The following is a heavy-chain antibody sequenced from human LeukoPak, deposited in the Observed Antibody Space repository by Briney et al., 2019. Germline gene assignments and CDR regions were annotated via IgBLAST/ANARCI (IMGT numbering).Heavy chain of an antibody. CDR1: GYTLTGYY. CDR2: INPNSGDT. D-gene: IGHD2-21*02. Sequence: ASVTVSCLDSGYTLTGYYMQGVRQAPGQGREWVGWINPNSGDTHYAQKYQGRVTMSRDTSISTAYMELSRLRSDDTAVDYCARGPYRELAAIRQFDYWGQGTLVTVSS. J-gene: IGHJ4*02. V-gene: IGHV1-2*02. CDR3: ARGPYRELAAIRQFDY.